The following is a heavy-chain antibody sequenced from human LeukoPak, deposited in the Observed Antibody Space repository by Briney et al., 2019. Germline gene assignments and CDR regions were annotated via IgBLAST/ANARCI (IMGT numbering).Heavy chain of an antibody. CDR3: ARVRVGGATEYYFDY. CDR2: IYYSGST. CDR1: GGSISSSSYY. D-gene: IGHD1-26*01. V-gene: IGHV4-39*07. J-gene: IGHJ4*02. Sequence: PSETLSLTCTVSGGSISSSSYYWGWIRQPPGKGLEWIGSIYYSGSTYYNPSLKSRVTMSVDTSKNQFSLKLSSVTAADTAVYYCARVRVGGATEYYFDYWGQGTLVTVSS.